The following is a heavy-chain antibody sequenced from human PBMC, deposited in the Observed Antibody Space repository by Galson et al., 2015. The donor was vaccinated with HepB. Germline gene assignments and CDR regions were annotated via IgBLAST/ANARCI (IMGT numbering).Heavy chain of an antibody. CDR2: ISSSSSYI. Sequence: SLRLSCAASGFTFSSYSMNWVRQAPGKGLEWVSSISSSSSYIYYADSVKGRFTISRDNAKNSLYLQMNSLRAEDTAVYYCARGSSSSTALGDYWGQGTLVTVSS. CDR1: GFTFSSYS. D-gene: IGHD6-6*01. CDR3: ARGSSSSTALGDY. V-gene: IGHV3-21*01. J-gene: IGHJ4*02.